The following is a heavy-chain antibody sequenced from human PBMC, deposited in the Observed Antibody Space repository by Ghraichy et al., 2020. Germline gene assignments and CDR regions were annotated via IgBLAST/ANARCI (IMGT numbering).Heavy chain of an antibody. CDR1: GFTFSYYT. CDR2: ISSSGSYI. V-gene: IGHV3-21*01. J-gene: IGHJ6*02. D-gene: IGHD2-2*01. Sequence: GGSLRLSCAASGFTFSYYTMHWVRQAPGKGLEWVSSISSSGSYIYYADSLKGRFTISRDNAKSSLYLQMNSLRAEDRAVYYCARDRGYCSGTSCQFDYGMDVWGQGTTVTVSS. CDR3: ARDRGYCSGTSCQFDYGMDV.